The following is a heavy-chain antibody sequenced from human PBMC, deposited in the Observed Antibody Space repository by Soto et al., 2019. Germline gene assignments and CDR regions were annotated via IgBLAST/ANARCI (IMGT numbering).Heavy chain of an antibody. CDR2: TLYSGRT. D-gene: IGHD3-10*01. Sequence: ASETLSLTCAVSGASISSGWWTWVRQPPGKGLEWIGETLYSGRTNYNSSLNSRVTISIDKSKKQFSLNLSSVTAADTAVYYCSSRVTDAPTWGQGTLVTVSS. CDR1: GASISSGW. CDR3: SSRVTDAPT. J-gene: IGHJ5*02. V-gene: IGHV4-4*02.